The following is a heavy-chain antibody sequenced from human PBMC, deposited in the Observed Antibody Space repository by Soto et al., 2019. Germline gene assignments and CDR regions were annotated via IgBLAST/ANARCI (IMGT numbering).Heavy chain of an antibody. V-gene: IGHV1-18*01. CDR3: ARDPYGDNAFDY. Sequence: QVQLVQSGAEVRKPGASVKVSCKASGFTFTSYGISWVRQAPGRGLERVGWINAYKGATNYAQRFQVRVTMPTDTSPTTAYMELSSLRSDDTAVYYGARDPYGDNAFDYWGQGTLVTVSS. CDR2: INAYKGAT. D-gene: IGHD4-17*01. J-gene: IGHJ4*02. CDR1: GFTFTSYG.